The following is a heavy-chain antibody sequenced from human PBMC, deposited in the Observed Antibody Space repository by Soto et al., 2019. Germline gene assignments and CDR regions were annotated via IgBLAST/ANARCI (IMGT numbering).Heavy chain of an antibody. D-gene: IGHD3-10*01. Sequence: SETLSLTCAVYGGSFSGYYWSWIRQPPGKGLEWIGEINHSGSTNYNPSLKSRVAISVDTSKNQFSLKLNAVTAADTGVYYCVRTPRRGVRGVPPHWFDPWGQGTMVTVSS. J-gene: IGHJ5*02. CDR3: VRTPRRGVRGVPPHWFDP. V-gene: IGHV4-34*01. CDR1: GGSFSGYY. CDR2: INHSGST.